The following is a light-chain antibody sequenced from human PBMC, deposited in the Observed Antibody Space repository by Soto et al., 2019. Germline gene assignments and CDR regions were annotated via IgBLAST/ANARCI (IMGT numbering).Light chain of an antibody. CDR1: SSDVGGYNY. J-gene: IGLJ3*02. CDR2: EVI. Sequence: QSALTQPASVSGSPGQSITISCTGTSSDVGGYNYVSWYQQHPGKAPKLMIYEVINRPPGVSHRFSGSKSGNTASLTISGLQAEDEADYYCSSYTNTFSRVFGGGTKLTVL. V-gene: IGLV2-14*01. CDR3: SSYTNTFSRV.